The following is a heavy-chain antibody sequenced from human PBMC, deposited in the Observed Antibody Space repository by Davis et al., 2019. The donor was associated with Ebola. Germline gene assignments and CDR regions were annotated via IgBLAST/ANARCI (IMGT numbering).Heavy chain of an antibody. V-gene: IGHV4-34*01. CDR2: INHSGST. CDR1: GFTFSSYA. J-gene: IGHJ5*02. CDR3: ARGSLYVWFDP. D-gene: IGHD3-16*01. Sequence: GSLRLSCAASGFTFSSYAMSWVRQPPGKGLEWIGEINHSGSTNYNPSLKSRVTISVDTSKNQFSLKLSSVTAADTAVYYCARGSLYVWFDPWGQGTLVTVSS.